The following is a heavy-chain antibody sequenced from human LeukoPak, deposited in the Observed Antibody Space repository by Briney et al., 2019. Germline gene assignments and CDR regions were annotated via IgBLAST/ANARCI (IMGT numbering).Heavy chain of an antibody. CDR1: GFTFSSYA. D-gene: IGHD6-19*01. V-gene: IGHV3-23*01. J-gene: IGHJ5*02. CDR2: ISGSGGST. CDR3: AKQQWLVLVSWFDP. Sequence: GGSLRLSCAASGFTFSSYAMSWVRQAPGKGLAWVSAISGSGGSTYYADSVKGRFTISRDNSKNTLYLQMNSLRAEDTAVYYCAKQQWLVLVSWFDPWGQGTLVTVSS.